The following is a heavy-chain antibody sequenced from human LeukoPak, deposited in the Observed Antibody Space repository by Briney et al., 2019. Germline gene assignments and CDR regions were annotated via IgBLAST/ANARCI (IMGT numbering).Heavy chain of an antibody. CDR2: ISWNSGSI. CDR3: AKDISSGWYGGTYFDY. Sequence: GGSLRLSCAASGFTFDDYAMHWVRQAPGKGLEWVSGISWNSGSIGYADSVKGRFTISRDNAKNSLYLQMNSLRAEDTALYYCAKDISSGWYGGTYFDYWGQGTLVTVSS. CDR1: GFTFDDYA. V-gene: IGHV3-9*01. D-gene: IGHD6-19*01. J-gene: IGHJ4*02.